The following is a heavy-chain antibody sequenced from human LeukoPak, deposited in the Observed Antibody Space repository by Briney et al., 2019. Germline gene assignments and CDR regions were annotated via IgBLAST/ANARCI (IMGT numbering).Heavy chain of an antibody. CDR1: GFTFTSSA. CDR3: ARVPDEEWEHGYYYYYMDV. D-gene: IGHD1-26*01. V-gene: IGHV1-58*01. J-gene: IGHJ6*03. Sequence: GASVKVSCKASGFTFTSSAVQWVRQARGQRLEWIGWIVVGSGNTNYAQKFQERVTITRDMSTGTAYMELSSLRSEDTAVYYCARVPDEEWEHGYYYYYMDVWGKGTTVTVSS. CDR2: IVVGSGNT.